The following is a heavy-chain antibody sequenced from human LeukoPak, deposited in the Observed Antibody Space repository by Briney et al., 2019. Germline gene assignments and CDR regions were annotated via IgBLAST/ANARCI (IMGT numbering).Heavy chain of an antibody. CDR3: ARAGSGSYYGNIGLADY. J-gene: IGHJ4*02. D-gene: IGHD1-26*01. CDR1: GFTFSSYW. CDR2: INSDGSST. V-gene: IGHV3-74*01. Sequence: PGGSLRLSCAASGFTFSSYWMHWVRQAPGKVLVWVSRINSDGSSTSYADSVKGRFTISRDNAKNTLYLQMNSLRAEDTAVYYCARAGSGSYYGNIGLADYWGQGTLVTVSS.